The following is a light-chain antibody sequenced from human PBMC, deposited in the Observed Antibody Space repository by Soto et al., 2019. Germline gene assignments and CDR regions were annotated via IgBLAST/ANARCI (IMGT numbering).Light chain of an antibody. CDR2: DVT. J-gene: IGLJ2*01. CDR1: SSDVGGYNY. V-gene: IGLV2-14*03. CDR3: SSYTRSSTLYVV. Sequence: QSALTQPASVSGSPGKSITISCTGTSSDVGGYNYVSWYQQHPGKAPKLMIYDVTNRPSGVSNRFSGSKSGNTASLTISGLQAEDEADYYCSSYTRSSTLYVVFGGGTKITVL.